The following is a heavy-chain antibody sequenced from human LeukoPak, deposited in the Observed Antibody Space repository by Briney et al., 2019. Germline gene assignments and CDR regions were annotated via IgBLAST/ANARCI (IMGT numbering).Heavy chain of an antibody. V-gene: IGHV4-39*01. Sequence: PSETLSLTCSVSGGSISSSSYYWGWIRQPPGKGLEWIGSFYYSGNTYYNPSLKSWVTISVDMSKNEFSLKLRSVTAADTAVYYCARTAGVAVAGSRQYFDYWGQGTLVTVSS. CDR1: GGSISSSSYY. J-gene: IGHJ4*02. CDR2: FYYSGNT. CDR3: ARTAGVAVAGSRQYFDY. D-gene: IGHD6-19*01.